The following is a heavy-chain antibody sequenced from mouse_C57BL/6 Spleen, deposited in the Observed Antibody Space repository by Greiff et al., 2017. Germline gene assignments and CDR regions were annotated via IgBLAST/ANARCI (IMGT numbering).Heavy chain of an antibody. V-gene: IGHV1-80*01. CDR1: GYAFSSYW. CDR2: IYPGDGDT. D-gene: IGHD1-1*01. CDR3: ALGYYYGSSYDYFDY. Sequence: QVQLQQSGAELVKPGASVKISCKASGYAFSSYWMNWVKQRPGKGLEWIGQIYPGDGDTNYNGKSKGKATLTADKAASTAYMQLSSLTSEDSAVYFCALGYYYGSSYDYFDYWGQGATLTVSS. J-gene: IGHJ2*01.